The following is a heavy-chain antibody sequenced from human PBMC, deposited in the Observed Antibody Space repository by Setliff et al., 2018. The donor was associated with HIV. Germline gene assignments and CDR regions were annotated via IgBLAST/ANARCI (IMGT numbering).Heavy chain of an antibody. CDR1: GGSITYSSYY. V-gene: IGHV4-39*01. CDR3: ARHDCGGDCSINWFDP. Sequence: SETLSLTCTVSGGSITYSSYYWGWIRQPPGKGLEWIGSMDSSGNTYYSPSLRSRVTLSLDTSKNQFSLELTSVTAADTAVYYCARHDCGGDCSINWFDPWGQGTLVTVSS. J-gene: IGHJ5*02. D-gene: IGHD2-21*02. CDR2: MDSSGNT.